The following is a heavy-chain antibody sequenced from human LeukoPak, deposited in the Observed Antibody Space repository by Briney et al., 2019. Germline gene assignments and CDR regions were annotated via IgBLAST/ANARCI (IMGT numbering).Heavy chain of an antibody. Sequence: PSETLSLTCTASDGSISSYYWSWIRQPPGKGLEWLGYIFYSGSTNYNPSLKSRVTISVDTSKNQYSLKLSSVTAADTAVYYCARVTYSSWSADDYCYMDVWGKGTTVTVSS. CDR3: ARVTYSSWSADDYCYMDV. CDR1: DGSISSYY. CDR2: IFYSGST. D-gene: IGHD6-6*01. V-gene: IGHV4-59*01. J-gene: IGHJ6*03.